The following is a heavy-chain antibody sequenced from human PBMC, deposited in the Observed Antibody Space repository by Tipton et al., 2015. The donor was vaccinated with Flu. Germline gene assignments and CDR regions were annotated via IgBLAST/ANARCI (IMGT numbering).Heavy chain of an antibody. CDR1: GFTFSDYY. CDR3: ARDPQYDSSGYYYVSAGKDAFDI. V-gene: IGHV3-11*01. CDR2: ISGSGSTL. J-gene: IGHJ3*02. D-gene: IGHD3-22*01. Sequence: SLRLSCVGSGFTFSDYYMNWIRQVPGKGLEWVSYISGSGSTLYYADSVKGRFTISRDNAKNSLYLQMNSLRGEDTAVYYCARDPQYDSSGYYYVSAGKDAFDIWGQGTRVTVSS.